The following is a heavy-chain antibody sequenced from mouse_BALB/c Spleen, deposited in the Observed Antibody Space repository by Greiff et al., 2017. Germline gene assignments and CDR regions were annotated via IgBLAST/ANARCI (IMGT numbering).Heavy chain of an antibody. V-gene: IGHV1-7*01. CDR1: GYTFTSYW. CDR2: INPSTGYT. J-gene: IGHJ3*01. CDR3: AREGGQAWFAY. D-gene: IGHD3-3*01. Sequence: VQLVESGAELAKPGASVKMSCKASGYTFTSYWMHWVKQRPGQGLEWIGYINPSTGYTEYNQKFKDKATLTADKSSSTAYMQLSSLTSEDSAVYYCAREGGQAWFAYWGQGTLVTVSA.